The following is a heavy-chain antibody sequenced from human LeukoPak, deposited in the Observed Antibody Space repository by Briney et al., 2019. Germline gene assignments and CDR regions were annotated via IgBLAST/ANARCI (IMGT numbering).Heavy chain of an antibody. Sequence: GGSLRLPCAASGFTFSSYAMSWVRQAPGKGLEWVSSVSGSAINAYYAGSVKGRFTISRDNSKNMLYLQMNSLRAEDSAVYYCAKDSRIVITPYNWFDPWGQGTLVTVSS. J-gene: IGHJ5*02. V-gene: IGHV3-23*01. CDR2: VSGSAINA. D-gene: IGHD2/OR15-2a*01. CDR1: GFTFSSYA. CDR3: AKDSRIVITPYNWFDP.